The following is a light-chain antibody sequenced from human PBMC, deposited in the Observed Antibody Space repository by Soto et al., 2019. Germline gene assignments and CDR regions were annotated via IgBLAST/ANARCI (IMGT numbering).Light chain of an antibody. J-gene: IGLJ1*01. CDR3: QSYDSSLGAFV. CDR2: GNS. CDR1: SSSIGAGYD. Sequence: QAVVTQPPSVSGAPGLRVTISCTGSSSSIGAGYDVHWCQQLPGTAPKLLIYGNSNRPSGVPDRFSGSKSGTSASLAVTGLQAEDEADYYCQSYDSSLGAFVFGTGTKLTVL. V-gene: IGLV1-40*01.